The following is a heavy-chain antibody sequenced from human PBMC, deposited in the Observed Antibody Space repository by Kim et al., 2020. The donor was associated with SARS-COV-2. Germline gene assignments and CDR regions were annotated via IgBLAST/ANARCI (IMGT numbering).Heavy chain of an antibody. V-gene: IGHV3-48*04. CDR1: GFTFSSYS. CDR2: ISSSSSTI. J-gene: IGHJ2*01. D-gene: IGHD3-16*02. Sequence: GGSLRLSCAASGFTFSSYSMNWVRQAPGKGLEWVSYISSSSSTIYYADSVKGRFTISRDNAKNSLYLQMNSLRAEDTAVYYCARGTGGLGELSLFSWYFDLWGRGTLVTVSS. CDR3: ARGTGGLGELSLFSWYFDL.